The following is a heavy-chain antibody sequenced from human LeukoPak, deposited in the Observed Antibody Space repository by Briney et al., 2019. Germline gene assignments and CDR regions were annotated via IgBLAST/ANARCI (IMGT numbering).Heavy chain of an antibody. CDR3: ARDTLAYYDILTGTYYYYGMDV. J-gene: IGHJ6*02. CDR1: GFTVSSNY. V-gene: IGHV3-66*01. CDR2: IYSGGST. D-gene: IGHD3-9*01. Sequence: GGSLRLSCAASGFTVSSNYMSWVRQAPGKGLEWVSVIYSGGSTYYADSVKGRFTISRDNSKNTLYLQMNSLRAEDTAVYYCARDTLAYYDILTGTYYYYGMDVWGQGTTVTVSS.